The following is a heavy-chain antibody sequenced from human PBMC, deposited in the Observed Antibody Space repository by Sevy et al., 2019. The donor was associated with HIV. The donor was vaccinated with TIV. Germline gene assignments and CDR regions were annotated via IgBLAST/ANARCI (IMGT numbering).Heavy chain of an antibody. CDR1: GGSIGDYY. D-gene: IGHD3-10*01. V-gene: IGHV4-4*07. CDR2: IYTSGST. J-gene: IGHJ3*02. CDR3: ARGGGYFEDGFDI. Sequence: SETLSLTCTVSGGSIGDYYCTWIRQPAGKGLEWIGRIYTSGSTNYNPSLKSRVTMSVGTSKSQFSLTLSSLTAADTAIYYCARGGGYFEDGFDIWGQGTMVTVSS.